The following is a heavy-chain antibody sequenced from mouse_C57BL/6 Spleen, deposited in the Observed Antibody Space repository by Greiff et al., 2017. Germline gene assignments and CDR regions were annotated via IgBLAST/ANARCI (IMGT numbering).Heavy chain of an antibody. CDR1: GYTFTSYW. J-gene: IGHJ2*01. D-gene: IGHD1-1*01. CDR3: ARPNYYYGSSYLY. Sequence: QVQLQQPGAELVKPGASVKMSCKASGYTFTSYWITWVKQRPGQGLEWIGDIYPGSGSTNYNEKFKSKATLTVDTSSSTAYMQLSSLTSEDSAVYYCARPNYYYGSSYLYWGQGTTLTVSS. CDR2: IYPGSGST. V-gene: IGHV1-55*01.